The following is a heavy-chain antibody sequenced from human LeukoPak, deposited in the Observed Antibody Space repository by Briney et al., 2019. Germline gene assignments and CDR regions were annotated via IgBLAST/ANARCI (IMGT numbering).Heavy chain of an antibody. CDR1: GGTFSSYA. CDR3: ARGSLGAAGPKNAFDI. J-gene: IGHJ3*02. Sequence: SVKVSCKASGGTFSSYAISWVRQAPGQGLEWMGRIIPIFGTANYAQKFQGRVTITTDESTSTAYMELSSLRFEDTAVYYCARGSLGAAGPKNAFDIWGQGTMVTVSS. V-gene: IGHV1-69*05. D-gene: IGHD6-13*01. CDR2: IIPIFGTA.